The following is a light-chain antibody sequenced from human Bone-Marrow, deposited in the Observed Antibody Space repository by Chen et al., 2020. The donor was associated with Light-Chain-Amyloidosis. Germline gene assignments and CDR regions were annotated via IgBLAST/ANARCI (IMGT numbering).Light chain of an antibody. CDR3: SSYTITNTLV. CDR2: EVT. Sequence: QSALTQPASVSGSPGQSITISCTGTSSDVGGDNHVSWYQQHPDTAPKLMIYEVTNRPAWVHDRFSRSKSDNTASLTIYELQTEDEADYVCSSYTITNTLVFGSGTRVTVL. J-gene: IGLJ1*01. CDR1: SSDVGGDNH. V-gene: IGLV2-14*01.